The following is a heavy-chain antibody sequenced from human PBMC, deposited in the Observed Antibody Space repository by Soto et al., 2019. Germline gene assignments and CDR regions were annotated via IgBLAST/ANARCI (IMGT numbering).Heavy chain of an antibody. CDR1: GFTFSHYS. CDR3: ARFRAYDYDR. J-gene: IGHJ5*02. V-gene: IGHV3-48*01. CDR2: ISSSSSTI. D-gene: IGHD5-12*01. Sequence: GGSLRLSCAASGFTFSHYSMNWVRQAPGKGLEWVSYISSSSSTIYYADSVKGRFSISRDNAKNSLYLQMNSLRAEDTAVYYCARFRAYDYDRWGQGTLVTVSS.